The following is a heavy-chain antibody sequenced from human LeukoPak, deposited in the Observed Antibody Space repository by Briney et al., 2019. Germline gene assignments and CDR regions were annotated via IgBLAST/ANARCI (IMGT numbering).Heavy chain of an antibody. J-gene: IGHJ4*02. CDR3: SREDY. Sequence: GASVKVSCRASGYTFIDYYLQWVRQAPGQGLEWVGLINPNSGVTNYAQKFQGRVSMTSDTSSSTVYMELSRLRSDDTAVYYCSREDYWGQGTLVTVSS. CDR2: INPNSGVT. CDR1: GYTFIDYY. V-gene: IGHV1-2*02.